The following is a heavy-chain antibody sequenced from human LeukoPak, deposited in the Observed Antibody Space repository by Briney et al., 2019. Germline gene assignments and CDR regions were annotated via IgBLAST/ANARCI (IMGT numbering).Heavy chain of an antibody. V-gene: IGHV4-59*08. CDR2: IYYSGST. D-gene: IGHD3-22*01. J-gene: IGHJ3*02. CDR3: ARGPYSYDSSGAFDI. Sequence: PSETLSLTCTVSGGSISSYYWSWIRQPPGKGLEWIGYIYYSGSTSYNPSLKSRVTISVDTSKKQFSLKLSSVTAADTAVYFCARGPYSYDSSGAFDIWGQGTMVTVSS. CDR1: GGSISSYY.